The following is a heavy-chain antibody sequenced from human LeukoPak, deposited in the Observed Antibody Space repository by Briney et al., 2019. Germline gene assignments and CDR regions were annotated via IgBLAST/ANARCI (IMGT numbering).Heavy chain of an antibody. CDR1: GYTFTIYY. V-gene: IGHV1-46*01. J-gene: IGHJ4*02. CDR3: ARDRYGGNSRFDY. D-gene: IGHD4-23*01. CDR2: INPSGGST. Sequence: ASVTVSCTASGYTFTIYYMHWVRQAPGQGLEWMGIINPSGGSTSYAQKFQGRVTMTRDTSTSTVYMELSSLRSEDTAVYYCARDRYGGNSRFDYWGQGTLVTVSS.